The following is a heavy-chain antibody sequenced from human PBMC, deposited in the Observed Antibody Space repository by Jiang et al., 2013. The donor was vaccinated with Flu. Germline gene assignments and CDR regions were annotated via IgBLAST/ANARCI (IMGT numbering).Heavy chain of an antibody. CDR2: TYYRSKWYN. J-gene: IGHJ4*02. CDR3: ARKYGDPFDY. V-gene: IGHV6-1*01. D-gene: IGHD2-21*02. Sequence: RTYYRSKWYNDYAVSVKSRITINPDTSKNQFSLQLNSVTPEDTAVYYCARKYGDPFDYWGQGTLVTVSS.